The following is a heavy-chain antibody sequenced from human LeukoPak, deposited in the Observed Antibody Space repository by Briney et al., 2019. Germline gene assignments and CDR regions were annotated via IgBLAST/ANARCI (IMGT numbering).Heavy chain of an antibody. CDR2: TYYRSKWYN. V-gene: IGHV6-1*01. CDR3: ARVNIAAAGTFDWFDP. CDR1: GDSVFSNSAA. Sequence: SQTLSLTCAISGDSVFSNSAAWNWIRQSPSRGLEWLGRTYYRSKWYNDYAVSVKSRITINPDTSNNQFSLQLNSVTPEDTAVYYCARVNIAAAGTFDWFDPWGQGTLVTVSS. D-gene: IGHD6-13*01. J-gene: IGHJ5*02.